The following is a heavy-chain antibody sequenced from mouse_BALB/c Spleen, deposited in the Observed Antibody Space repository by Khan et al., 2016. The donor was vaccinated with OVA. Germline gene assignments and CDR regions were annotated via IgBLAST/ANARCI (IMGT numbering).Heavy chain of an antibody. CDR2: IFPGTGTT. Sequence: QVQLQQSGAELVKPGASVKLSCKTSGYTFTSYWIQWVKQRPGQGLGWIGQIFPGTGTTYYNENFKAKATLTVDTSSSTAYMLLSSLTSEASAVYCRARDYFVNYEFAYWGQGTLVTVSA. D-gene: IGHD2-1*01. CDR3: ARDYFVNYEFAY. CDR1: GYTFTSYW. J-gene: IGHJ3*01. V-gene: IGHV1S132*01.